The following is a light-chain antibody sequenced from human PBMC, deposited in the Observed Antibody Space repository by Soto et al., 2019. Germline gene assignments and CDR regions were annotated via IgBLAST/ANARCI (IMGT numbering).Light chain of an antibody. V-gene: IGKV1-9*01. CDR3: KQLNSYPRT. CDR2: AAS. Sequence: DIQLTQSPSFLSASVGDRVTITCRASQGISSYLAWYQQKPGKAPKLLIYAASTLQSGVPSRVSGSGSGTEFTITISSLQPEGFATSDGKQLNSYPRTFGQGTKVEIK. J-gene: IGKJ1*01. CDR1: QGISSY.